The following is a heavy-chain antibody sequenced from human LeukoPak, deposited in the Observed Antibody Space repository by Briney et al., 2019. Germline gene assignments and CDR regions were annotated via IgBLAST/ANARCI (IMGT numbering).Heavy chain of an antibody. CDR2: ISSNSNYI. D-gene: IGHD2-2*01. V-gene: IGHV3-21*01. CDR1: GFTFSSYS. Sequence: GGSLRLSCTASGFTFSSYSMNWVRQAPGKGLEWVSSISSNSNYIYYADSVKGRFTISRDNAKNSLYLQMNSLRAEDTAVYYCARPRGCGSARCNNFDYWGQGTLVTASS. CDR3: ARPRGCGSARCNNFDY. J-gene: IGHJ4*02.